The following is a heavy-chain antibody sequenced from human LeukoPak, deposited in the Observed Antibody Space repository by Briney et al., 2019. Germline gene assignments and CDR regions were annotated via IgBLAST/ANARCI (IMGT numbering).Heavy chain of an antibody. Sequence: GGSLRLSCAASEITFSTYAMHWVRQAPGKGLEWVAVISYVGNDKYYADSVKGRFTISRDNSKNTLYLQMNSLRAEDTAVYYCAKDSYDSSGYYFSGFDYWGQGTLVTVSS. D-gene: IGHD3-22*01. CDR3: AKDSYDSSGYYFSGFDY. CDR2: ISYVGNDK. J-gene: IGHJ4*02. V-gene: IGHV3-30-3*01. CDR1: EITFSTYA.